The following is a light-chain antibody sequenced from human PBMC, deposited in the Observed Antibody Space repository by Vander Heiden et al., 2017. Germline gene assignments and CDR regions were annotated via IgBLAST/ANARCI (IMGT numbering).Light chain of an antibody. Sequence: EIVMTQSPATLSVSPGERATLSCRASQGISNNLAWYQQKPGQTPRLLMYGASTRATGIPDRFSGSGSGTEFTVTISSLQSEDFAVYYCQRYNNWPLTFGQGTRVEIQ. CDR3: QRYNNWPLT. CDR1: QGISNN. V-gene: IGKV3-15*01. CDR2: GAS. J-gene: IGKJ5*01.